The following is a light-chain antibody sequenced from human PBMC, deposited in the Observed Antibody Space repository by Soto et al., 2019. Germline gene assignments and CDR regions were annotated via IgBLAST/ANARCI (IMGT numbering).Light chain of an antibody. CDR3: QQYVHWPPGT. CDR2: DTS. Sequence: EMVVTQSPATLSVSPGERVTLSCTASQSVSSSLAWYQQRPGQAPRLLIYDTSTRAPGIAARFSGSGSGTEFTLSISSLQSEDVAAYYCQQYVHWPPGTFGQGTTVEIK. J-gene: IGKJ1*01. CDR1: QSVSSS. V-gene: IGKV3-15*01.